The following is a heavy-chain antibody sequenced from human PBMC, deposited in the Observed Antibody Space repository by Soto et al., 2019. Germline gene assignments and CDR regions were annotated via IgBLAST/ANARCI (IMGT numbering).Heavy chain of an antibody. CDR2: IHYSGRT. CDR3: ARLTEIQGYPYYFDY. V-gene: IGHV4-39*01. CDR1: SGSISSSFSY. D-gene: IGHD5-18*01. J-gene: IGHJ4*02. Sequence: QLQLQESGPGLVKPSETLSLTCSVSSGSISSSFSYWGWIRQPPGKGLEWIGSIHYSGRTYYSPSLNSRVTISVDTSKNQFSLRLSPVTAADTAVYYCARLTEIQGYPYYFDYWGQGTLVTVSS.